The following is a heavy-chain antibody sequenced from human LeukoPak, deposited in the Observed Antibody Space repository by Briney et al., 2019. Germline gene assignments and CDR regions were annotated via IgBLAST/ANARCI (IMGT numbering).Heavy chain of an antibody. CDR2: ISSSSSYI. D-gene: IGHD3-22*01. CDR3: ARDVYYYDSSGYYPGGDAFDI. V-gene: IGHV3-21*01. Sequence: GGSLRLSCAASGFTFSSYAMNWVRQAPGKGLEWVSSISSSSSYIHYADSVKGRFTISRDNAKKSLYLQTKSLRAEDTAVYYCARDVYYYDSSGYYPGGDAFDIWGQGTMVTVSS. CDR1: GFTFSSYA. J-gene: IGHJ3*02.